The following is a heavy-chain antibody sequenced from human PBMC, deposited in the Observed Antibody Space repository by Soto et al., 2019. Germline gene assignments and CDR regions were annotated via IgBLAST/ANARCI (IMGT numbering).Heavy chain of an antibody. CDR1: GFTFSSSS. CDR2: ISSTSSYI. Sequence: PGVSLRLSCAASGFTFSSSSINWVRQAPGKGLEWVSSISSTSSYIYYADSVKGRFTISRDNAKNSLYLQMNSLRAEDTSVYYCARPHYNWNGHFDHWGQGT. D-gene: IGHD1-1*01. CDR3: ARPHYNWNGHFDH. J-gene: IGHJ4*02. V-gene: IGHV3-21*01.